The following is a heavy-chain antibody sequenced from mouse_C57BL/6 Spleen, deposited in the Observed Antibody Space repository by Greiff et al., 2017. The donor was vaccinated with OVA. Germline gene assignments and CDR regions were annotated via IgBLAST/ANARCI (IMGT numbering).Heavy chain of an antibody. CDR2: INPSSGYT. J-gene: IGHJ4*01. V-gene: IGHV1-4*01. CDR1: GYTFTSYT. Sequence: VQLQQSGAELARPGASVKMSCKASGYTFTSYTMHWVKQRPGPGLEWIGYINPSSGYTKYNQKFKDKATLTADKSSSTAYMQLSSLTSEDSAVYYCARNYDYAYAMDYWGQGTSVTVSS. CDR3: ARNYDYAYAMDY. D-gene: IGHD2-4*01.